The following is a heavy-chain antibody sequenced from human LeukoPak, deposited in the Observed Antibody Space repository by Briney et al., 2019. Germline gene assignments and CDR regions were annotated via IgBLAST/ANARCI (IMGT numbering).Heavy chain of an antibody. J-gene: IGHJ5*02. V-gene: IGHV4-59*12. CDR2: IYYSGRT. D-gene: IGHD2-15*01. Sequence: GSLRLSCAASGFTFSSYEMNWVRQAPGKGLEWIGYIYYSGRTNYNPSLKSRLTISVDTSTNQFSLKLSSVTAADTAVYYCAKGTYCSGGSCTREGDWFDPWGQGTLVTVSS. CDR3: AKGTYCSGGSCTREGDWFDP. CDR1: GFTFSSYE.